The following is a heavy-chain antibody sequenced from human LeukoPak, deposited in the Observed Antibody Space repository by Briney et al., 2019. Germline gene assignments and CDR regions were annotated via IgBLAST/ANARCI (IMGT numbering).Heavy chain of an antibody. CDR1: GYTFTNYD. Sequence: ASVKVSCKASGYTFTNYDINWVRQATGQGLEWMGWMNPNSGNTGYAQKFQGRVTMTRNTSISTAYMELSSLRSEDTAVYYCARLSSGWYRGSMDVWGQGTTVTVSS. J-gene: IGHJ6*02. D-gene: IGHD6-19*01. CDR3: ARLSSGWYRGSMDV. V-gene: IGHV1-8*01. CDR2: MNPNSGNT.